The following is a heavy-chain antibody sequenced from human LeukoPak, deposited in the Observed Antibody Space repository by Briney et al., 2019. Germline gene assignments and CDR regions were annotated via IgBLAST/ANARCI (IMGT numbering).Heavy chain of an antibody. CDR3: ARDRVVVPDMGPYWYFDL. V-gene: IGHV4-59*01. Sequence: SETLSLTCTVSGGSISSYYWSWIRQPPGKGLEWIGDIYYSGSTNYNPSLKSRVTISVDTSKSQFSLKLSSVTAADTAVYYCARDRVVVPDMGPYWYFDLWGRGTLVTVSS. CDR1: GGSISSYY. D-gene: IGHD2-21*01. J-gene: IGHJ2*01. CDR2: IYYSGST.